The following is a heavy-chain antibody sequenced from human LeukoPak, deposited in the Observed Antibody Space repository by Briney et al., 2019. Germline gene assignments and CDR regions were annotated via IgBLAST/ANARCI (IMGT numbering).Heavy chain of an antibody. D-gene: IGHD5-12*01. CDR2: ISGSGGST. CDR1: GFTFSDFA. V-gene: IGHV3-23*01. J-gene: IGHJ4*02. CDR3: AKDLPDSGYDGYFDY. Sequence: PGGSLRLSCAASGFTFSDFAMGWVRHAPGKGLYWVAAISGSGGSTYYADSVKGRFTISRDNSKNTANLQMNSLGADDTAVYYCAKDLPDSGYDGYFDYWGQGTLVTVSS.